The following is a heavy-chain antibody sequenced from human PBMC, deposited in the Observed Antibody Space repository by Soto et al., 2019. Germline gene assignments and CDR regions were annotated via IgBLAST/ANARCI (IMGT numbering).Heavy chain of an antibody. V-gene: IGHV3-23*01. CDR3: AKVLEPGFDYGDYVGYYYYGMDV. D-gene: IGHD4-17*01. J-gene: IGHJ6*02. CDR1: GFTFSSYA. CDR2: ISGSGGST. Sequence: PGGSLRLSCAASGFTFSSYAMSWVRQAPGKGLEWVSAISGSGGSTYYADSVKGRFTISRDNSKNTLYLQMNSLRAEDTAVYYCAKVLEPGFDYGDYVGYYYYGMDVWGQGTTVTVSS.